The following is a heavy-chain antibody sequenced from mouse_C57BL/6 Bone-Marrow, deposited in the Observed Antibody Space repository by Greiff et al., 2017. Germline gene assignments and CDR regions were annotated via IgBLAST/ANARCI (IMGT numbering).Heavy chain of an antibody. J-gene: IGHJ4*01. Sequence: EVQLQQSGPELVKPGASVKISCKASGYTFTDYYMNWVKQSHGKSLEWIGDINPNNGGTSYNQKFKGKATLTVDKSSSTAYMELRSLTSEDSAVYYCARREHYYGSSWVGAMDYWGQGTSVTVSS. CDR3: ARREHYYGSSWVGAMDY. D-gene: IGHD1-1*01. CDR2: INPNNGGT. V-gene: IGHV1-26*01. CDR1: GYTFTDYY.